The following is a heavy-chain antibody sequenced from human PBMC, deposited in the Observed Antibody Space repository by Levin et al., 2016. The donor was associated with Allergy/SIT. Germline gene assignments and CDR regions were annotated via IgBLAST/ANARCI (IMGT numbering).Heavy chain of an antibody. J-gene: IGHJ4*02. CDR1: GYTFTSYD. CDR2: IIPILGIA. Sequence: SVKVSCKASGYTFTSYDINWVRQAPGQGLEWMGRIIPILGIANYAQKFQGRVTITADKSTSTAYMELSSLRSEDTAVYYCARDLGGSWYFDYWGQGTLVTVSS. V-gene: IGHV1-69*04. D-gene: IGHD6-13*01. CDR3: ARDLGGSWYFDY.